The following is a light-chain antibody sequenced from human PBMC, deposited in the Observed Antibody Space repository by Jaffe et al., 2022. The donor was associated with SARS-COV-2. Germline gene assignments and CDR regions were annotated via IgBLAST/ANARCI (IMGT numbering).Light chain of an antibody. CDR3: CSYGGSYTFEI. CDR2: NVS. J-gene: IGLJ2*01. Sequence: QSALTQPRSVSGSPGQSVAISCTGTSSDVGGYDYVSWYQQHPGKAPKLILYNVSKRPSGVPDRFSGSKSGNTASLTISGLQAEDEADYYCCSYGGSYTFEIFGGGTKLTVL. CDR1: SSDVGGYDY. V-gene: IGLV2-11*01.